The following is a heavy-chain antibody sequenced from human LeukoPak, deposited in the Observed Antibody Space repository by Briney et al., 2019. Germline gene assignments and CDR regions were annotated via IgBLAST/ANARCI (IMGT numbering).Heavy chain of an antibody. J-gene: IGHJ6*02. D-gene: IGHD2-2*02. Sequence: PSETLSLTCAVYGGSFSGYYWSWIRQPPGKGLEWIGEINHSGSTNYNPSLKSRVTISVDTSKNQFPLQLNSVTPEDTAVYYCVRGFFYTGMDVWGQGTTVTVSS. CDR1: GGSFSGYY. CDR3: VRGFFYTGMDV. CDR2: INHSGST. V-gene: IGHV4-34*01.